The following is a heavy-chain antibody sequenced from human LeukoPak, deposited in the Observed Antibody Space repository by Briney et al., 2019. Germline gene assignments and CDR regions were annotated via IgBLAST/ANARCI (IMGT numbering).Heavy chain of an antibody. CDR2: INTNTGNP. CDR1: GYTFTRYA. D-gene: IGHD3-10*02. V-gene: IGHV7-4-1*02. CDR3: ARDSFSFLYGVYGMDV. J-gene: IGHJ6*02. Sequence: GASVKVSCKASGYTFTRYAMNWVRQAPGQGLEWMGWINTNTGNPTYAQGFTGRFVFSLDTSVSTAYLQISSLKAEDTAVYYCARDSFSFLYGVYGMDVWGQGTTVTVSS.